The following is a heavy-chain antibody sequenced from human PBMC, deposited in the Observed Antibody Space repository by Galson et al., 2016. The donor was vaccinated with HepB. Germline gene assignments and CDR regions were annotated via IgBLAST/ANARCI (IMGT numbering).Heavy chain of an antibody. CDR2: ISYYGSDK. Sequence: SLRLSCAASGLTFSSYGMHWVRQAPGKGLEWVAVISYYGSDKYYADSVKGRFTISRDNSKNTLYLQMNSLRAEDTAVYYCAKDRQLWLGRIDYWGQGTLVTVSS. D-gene: IGHD5-18*01. CDR1: GLTFSSYG. CDR3: AKDRQLWLGRIDY. J-gene: IGHJ4*02. V-gene: IGHV3-30*18.